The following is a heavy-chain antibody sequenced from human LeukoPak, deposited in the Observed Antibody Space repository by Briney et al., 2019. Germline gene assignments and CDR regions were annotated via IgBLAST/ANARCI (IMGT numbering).Heavy chain of an antibody. J-gene: IGHJ4*02. D-gene: IGHD3-3*01. CDR1: GFTFSTYW. V-gene: IGHV3-7*01. Sequence: GGSLRLSCAASGFTFSTYWMSWVRQAPGKGLEWVANIKHDGSEKYFVDSVKGRFTISRDNAKNSLYLQMNSLRAEDTAVYYCARGGGFGYDFWSGQGSYYFDYWSQGTLVTVSS. CDR2: IKHDGSEK. CDR3: ARGGGFGYDFWSGQGSYYFDY.